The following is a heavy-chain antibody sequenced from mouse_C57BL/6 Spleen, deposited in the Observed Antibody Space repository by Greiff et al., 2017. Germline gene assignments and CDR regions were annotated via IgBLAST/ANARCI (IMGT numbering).Heavy chain of an antibody. J-gene: IGHJ3*01. CDR3: AREGDGYYGAY. CDR2: INPNNGGT. CDR1: GYTFTDYN. Sequence: VQLQQSGPELVKPGASVKMSCKASGYTFTDYNMHWVKQSHGKSLEWIGYINPNNGGTSYNQQFKGKATLTVNKSSSTSYMELRSLTSEDSAVYYCAREGDGYYGAYWGQGTLVTVSS. V-gene: IGHV1-22*01. D-gene: IGHD2-3*01.